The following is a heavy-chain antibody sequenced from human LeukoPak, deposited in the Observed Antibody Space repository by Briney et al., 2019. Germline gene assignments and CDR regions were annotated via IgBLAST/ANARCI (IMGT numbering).Heavy chain of an antibody. CDR3: ASVLSGIAVAGSFDL. CDR2: IIPILGIA. CDR1: GGTFSSYA. J-gene: IGHJ5*02. Sequence: SVKLSYKASGGTFSSYAISWVRQAPGQGLEWMGRIIPILGIANYAQKFQGRVTITADKSTSTAYMELSSLRSEDTAVYYCASVLSGIAVAGSFDLWGQGTLVTVSS. V-gene: IGHV1-69*04. D-gene: IGHD6-19*01.